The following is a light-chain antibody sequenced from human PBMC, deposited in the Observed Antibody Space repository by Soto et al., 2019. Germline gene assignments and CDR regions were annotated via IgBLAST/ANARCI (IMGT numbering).Light chain of an antibody. CDR2: EVS. CDR3: SSYTSSSTRV. Sequence: QSARTQPASVSGSPGQSITDSCTGTSSDVGGYNYVSWYQQHPGKAPKLIIYEVSNRPSGVSNRFSGSKSGNTASLTISGLQAEDEADYYCSSYTSSSTRVFGGETKLTVL. CDR1: SSDVGGYNY. V-gene: IGLV2-14*01. J-gene: IGLJ2*01.